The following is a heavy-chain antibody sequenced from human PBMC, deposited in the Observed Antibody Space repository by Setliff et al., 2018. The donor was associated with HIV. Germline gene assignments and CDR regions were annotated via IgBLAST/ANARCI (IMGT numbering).Heavy chain of an antibody. CDR2: MYASGGT. Sequence: SETLSLTCTVSGGSMYSYYWSWIRQPAGKGLEWIGRMYASGGTNYNPSLQSRVTMSLDTSKNQFSLKLSSVTAADTAVYYCAREDYYYYGMDVWGQGTTVTVSS. CDR3: AREDYYYYGMDV. CDR1: GGSMYSYY. V-gene: IGHV4-4*07. J-gene: IGHJ6*02.